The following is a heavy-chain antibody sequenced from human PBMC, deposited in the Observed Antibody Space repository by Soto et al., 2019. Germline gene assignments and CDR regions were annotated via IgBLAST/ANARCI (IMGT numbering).Heavy chain of an antibody. J-gene: IGHJ3*02. Sequence: ASVKVSCKASGYTFTSYYMHWXRQAXXQGLEWMGIINPSGGSTSYAQKFQGRVTMTRDTSTSTVYMELSSLRSEDTAVYYCARVLEYSGSDDAFDIWGQGTMVTVSS. V-gene: IGHV1-46*03. CDR3: ARVLEYSGSDDAFDI. D-gene: IGHD5-12*01. CDR2: INPSGGST. CDR1: GYTFTSYY.